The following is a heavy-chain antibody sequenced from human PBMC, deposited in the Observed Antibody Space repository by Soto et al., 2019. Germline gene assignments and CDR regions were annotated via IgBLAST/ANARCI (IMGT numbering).Heavy chain of an antibody. CDR1: GFTFSSYA. CDR3: ARELRITIFGVVYNWFDP. J-gene: IGHJ5*02. CDR2: ISYDGSNK. Sequence: GGSLRLSCAASGFTFSSYAMHWVRQAPGKGLEWVAVISYDGSNKYYADSVKGRFTISRDNSKNTLYLQMNSLRAEDTAAYYCARELRITIFGVVYNWFDPWGQGTLVTVSS. D-gene: IGHD3-3*01. V-gene: IGHV3-30-3*01.